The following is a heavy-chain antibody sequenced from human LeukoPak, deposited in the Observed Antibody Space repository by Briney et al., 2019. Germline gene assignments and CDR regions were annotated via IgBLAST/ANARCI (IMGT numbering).Heavy chain of an antibody. Sequence: GASVKVSCKASGCTFTGYYMHWVRQAPGQGLEWMGWINPNSGGTNYAQKFQGRVTMTRDTSISTAYMELSRLRSDDTAVYYCARGRTSHYCGGDCYFNFDPWGQGTLVTVSS. V-gene: IGHV1-2*02. D-gene: IGHD2-21*02. CDR1: GCTFTGYY. CDR2: INPNSGGT. CDR3: ARGRTSHYCGGDCYFNFDP. J-gene: IGHJ5*02.